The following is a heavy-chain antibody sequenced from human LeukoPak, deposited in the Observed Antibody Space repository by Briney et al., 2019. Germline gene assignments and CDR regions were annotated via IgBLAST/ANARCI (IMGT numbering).Heavy chain of an antibody. CDR1: GGSFSGYY. V-gene: IGHV4-34*01. J-gene: IGHJ5*02. CDR2: INHSGST. Sequence: PSETLSLTCAVYGGSFSGYYWSWIRQPPGKGLEWIGEINHSGSTNYNPSLKSRVTISVDTSKNQFSLKLSSVTAADTAVYYCAGGRLTRPPRYCSSTSCANWFDPWGQGTLVTVSS. D-gene: IGHD2-2*01. CDR3: AGGRLTRPPRYCSSTSCANWFDP.